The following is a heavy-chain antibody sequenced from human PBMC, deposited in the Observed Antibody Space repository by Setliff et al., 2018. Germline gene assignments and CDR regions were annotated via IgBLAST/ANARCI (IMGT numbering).Heavy chain of an antibody. CDR3: AKCSSWHGHYPHFNY. Sequence: GGSLRLSCAASGFTFGSDAMTWVRQAPGKGLEWVSIISSEGDSIYYADSVKGRFTISRDNSKSTLYLEMNSLRAEDTAVYYCAKCSSWHGHYPHFNYWGQGTLVTVSS. CDR2: ISSEGDSI. CDR1: GFTFGSDA. V-gene: IGHV3-23*03. D-gene: IGHD6-13*01. J-gene: IGHJ4*02.